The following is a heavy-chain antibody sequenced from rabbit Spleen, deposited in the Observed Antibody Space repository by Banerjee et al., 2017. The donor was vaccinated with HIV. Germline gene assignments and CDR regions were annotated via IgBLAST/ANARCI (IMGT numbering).Heavy chain of an antibody. Sequence: QEQLEESGGDLVKPEGSLTLTCTASGFSFSSGYDMCWVRQAPGKGLEWIGCINTYTGKSVYASWATGRFTISRTSSITVTLQMTSLTAADTATYFCARDLIGIIGWNFYLWGPGTLVTVS. J-gene: IGHJ4*01. CDR3: ARDLIGIIGWNFYL. D-gene: IGHD1-1*01. V-gene: IGHV1S45*01. CDR1: GFSFSSGYD. CDR2: INTYTGKS.